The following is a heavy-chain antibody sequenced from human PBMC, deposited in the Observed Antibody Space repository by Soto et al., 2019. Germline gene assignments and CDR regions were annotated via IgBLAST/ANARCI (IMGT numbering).Heavy chain of an antibody. CDR2: ISYDGSNK. D-gene: IGHD3-22*01. CDR1: GFTFSSYA. Sequence: GSLRLSCAASGFTFSSYAMHWVRQAPGKGLEWVAVISYDGSNKYYADSVKGRFTISRDNSKNTLYLQMNSLRAEDTAVYYCASVGYDSSGYYWPLDYWGQGTLVTVSS. V-gene: IGHV3-30-3*01. J-gene: IGHJ4*02. CDR3: ASVGYDSSGYYWPLDY.